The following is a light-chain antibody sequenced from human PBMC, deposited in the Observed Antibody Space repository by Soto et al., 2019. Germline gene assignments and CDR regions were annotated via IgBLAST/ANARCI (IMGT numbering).Light chain of an antibody. J-gene: IGKJ1*01. CDR2: TAS. CDR1: QGIRSH. V-gene: IGKV1-9*01. Sequence: DIQLTQSPSFLSASVGDEVTITCRASQGIRSHLAWYQQKPGKAPKLLIYTASTLQSGVPSRFSGGGSGTEFPLTISSLQPEDFATYYCQQLNGFPPWTFGQGNKVEIK. CDR3: QQLNGFPPWT.